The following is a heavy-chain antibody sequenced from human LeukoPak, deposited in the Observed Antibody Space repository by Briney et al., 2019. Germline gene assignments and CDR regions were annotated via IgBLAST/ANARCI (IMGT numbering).Heavy chain of an antibody. CDR2: VYTSGST. Sequence: SETVSLTCTVSGGSISSGSYYWSWIRQPAGKGLEWIGRVYTSGSTNYNPSLKSRVTISVDTSKNQFSLKLSSVTAADTAVYYCARALDNRVVRGAIYYYYMDVWGKGTTVTVSS. CDR1: GGSISSGSYY. J-gene: IGHJ6*03. CDR3: ARALDNRVVRGAIYYYYMDV. V-gene: IGHV4-61*02. D-gene: IGHD3-10*01.